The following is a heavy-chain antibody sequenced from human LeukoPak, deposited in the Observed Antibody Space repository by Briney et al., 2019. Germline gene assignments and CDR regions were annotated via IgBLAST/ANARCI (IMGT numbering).Heavy chain of an antibody. CDR1: GGSISSGGYY. J-gene: IGHJ4*02. CDR3: ARGRSGSSVFDY. D-gene: IGHD1-26*01. CDR2: IYYSGST. V-gene: IGHV4-31*03. Sequence: PSQTLSLTCTVSGGSISSGGYYWSWIRQHPGKGLEWIGYIYYSGSTNYNPSLKSRVTISVDTSKNQFSLKLSSVTAADTAVYYCARGRSGSSVFDYWGQGTLVTVSS.